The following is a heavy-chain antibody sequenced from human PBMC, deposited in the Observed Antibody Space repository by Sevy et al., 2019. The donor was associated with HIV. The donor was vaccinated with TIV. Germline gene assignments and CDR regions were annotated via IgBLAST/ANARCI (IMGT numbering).Heavy chain of an antibody. CDR3: ARAPPVRSGDDSLNWFDP. J-gene: IGHJ5*02. D-gene: IGHD5-12*01. CDR2: IHYSGST. V-gene: IGHV4-59*01. CDR1: GGPISCYY. Sequence: SETLSLTCSVSGGPISCYYWSWIRQPPGKRLEWIGYIHYSGSTNYNPSLNSRLTISVDTSKNQFSLRLTSVTAADTAVYYCARAPPVRSGDDSLNWFDPWGQGILVTVSS.